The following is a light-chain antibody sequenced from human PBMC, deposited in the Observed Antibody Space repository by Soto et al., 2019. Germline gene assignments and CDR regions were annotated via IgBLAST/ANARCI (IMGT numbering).Light chain of an antibody. CDR1: QSVDSSF. CDR3: QQYASSVT. CDR2: GAS. Sequence: EIVLTQSPGSLSLSPGERATLSCRASQSVDSSFFAWYQQKPGQAPRLLIYGASNRATGSPDRFRGRQSATNFTLTLSGLEPEDFAVYYCQQYASSVTLGQGTKVQIK. J-gene: IGKJ1*01. V-gene: IGKV3-20*01.